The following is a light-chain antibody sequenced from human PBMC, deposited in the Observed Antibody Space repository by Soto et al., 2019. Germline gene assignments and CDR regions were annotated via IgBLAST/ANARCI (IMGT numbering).Light chain of an antibody. J-gene: IGKJ1*01. CDR1: QSVSSSH. Sequence: EIVLTQSPGTLSLSPGERATLSCRASQSVSSSHLAWFQQKPGQAPRLLIYDASSRATGIPDRFSGSGSGTEFTLTISRLEPEDFAVYYCEQYVNSQWTFGQGTKVEIK. CDR3: EQYVNSQWT. V-gene: IGKV3-20*01. CDR2: DAS.